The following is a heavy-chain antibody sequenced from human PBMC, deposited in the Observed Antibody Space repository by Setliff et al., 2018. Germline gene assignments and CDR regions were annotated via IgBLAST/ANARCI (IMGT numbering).Heavy chain of an antibody. V-gene: IGHV3-23*01. CDR1: GFTFSYYG. CDR3: AKSSGSSSATNLEY. Sequence: GGSLRLSCAASGFTFSYYGIHWVRQAPGKGLEWVSAITDDGDTTHYAGSVKGRFTIDRDNTNSKLYLQMNSLRVEDTALYYCAKSSGSSSATNLEYLGPGTLVTVSS. CDR2: ITDDGDTT. J-gene: IGHJ4*02. D-gene: IGHD3-10*01.